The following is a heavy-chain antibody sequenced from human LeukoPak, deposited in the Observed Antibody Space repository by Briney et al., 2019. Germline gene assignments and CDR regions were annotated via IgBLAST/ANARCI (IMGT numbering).Heavy chain of an antibody. J-gene: IGHJ6*03. CDR2: INPNSGGT. CDR3: ARGKKYSSSGFVVDYYYMDV. D-gene: IGHD6-13*01. CDR1: GYTFTGYY. V-gene: IGHV1-2*02. Sequence: GASVKVSCKASGYTFTGYYMHWVRQAPGQGLEWMGWINPNSGGTNYAQKFQGRVTMTRDTSISTAYMELSRLRSEDTAVYYCARGKKYSSSGFVVDYYYMDVWGKGTTVTISS.